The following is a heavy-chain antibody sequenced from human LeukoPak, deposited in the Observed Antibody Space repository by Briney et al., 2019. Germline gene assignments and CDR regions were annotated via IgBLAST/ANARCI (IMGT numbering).Heavy chain of an antibody. CDR3: ARGKGYYESSGYYPFDY. J-gene: IGHJ4*02. CDR1: GHTFNGYY. V-gene: IGHV1-2*02. D-gene: IGHD3-22*01. CDR2: INPHSGDT. Sequence: GASVKVSCKASGHTFNGYYMHWVRRAPGQGLEWLGWINPHSGDTNYAQKFQGRVTMTRDTSISTAYMELSRLRSDDTAVYYCARGKGYYESSGYYPFDYWGQGTLVTVSS.